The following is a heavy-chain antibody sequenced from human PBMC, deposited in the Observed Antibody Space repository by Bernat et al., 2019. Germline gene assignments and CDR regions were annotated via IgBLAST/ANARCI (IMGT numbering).Heavy chain of an antibody. D-gene: IGHD4-23*01. J-gene: IGHJ2*01. CDR1: GDSVSSNSAA. CDR3: ARRATVVTVSYWYFDL. CDR2: TYYRSKWYN. V-gene: IGHV6-1*01. Sequence: QVQLQQSGPGLVKPSQTLSLTCAISGDSVSSNSAAWNWIRQSPSRGLEWLGRTYYRSKWYNDYAVSVKSRITINPDTSKNQFSLKLSSVTAADTAVYYCARRATVVTVSYWYFDLWGRGTLVTVSS.